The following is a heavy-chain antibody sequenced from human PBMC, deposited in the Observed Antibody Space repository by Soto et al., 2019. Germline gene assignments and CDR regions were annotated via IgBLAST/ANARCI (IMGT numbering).Heavy chain of an antibody. CDR2: LSYDGSHY. CDR1: GFTFSSYA. Sequence: QVQLVESGGGVVQPGRSLRLSCAASGFTFSSYAMHWVRQTPDKGLEWVAFLSYDGSHYYYADSVKGRFTISRDNSKNTLYLQMNSLKVEDTAVSYCAKDRSTIFGVVTYYFDYWGQGTLVTVSS. D-gene: IGHD3-3*01. J-gene: IGHJ4*02. CDR3: AKDRSTIFGVVTYYFDY. V-gene: IGHV3-30*18.